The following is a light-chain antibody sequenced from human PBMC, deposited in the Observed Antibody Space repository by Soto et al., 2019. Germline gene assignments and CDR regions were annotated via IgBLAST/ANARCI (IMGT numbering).Light chain of an antibody. Sequence: DIQMTQSPSSLSDSVGDRVTSXXRASQGISSWLAWYQQKPEKAPKSXIYAASSLQSGVPSRFSGSGSGTDFTLTISSLQPEDFATYYCQQYNSYPLTFGGGTKVDIK. V-gene: IGKV1D-16*01. CDR2: AAS. CDR1: QGISSW. CDR3: QQYNSYPLT. J-gene: IGKJ4*01.